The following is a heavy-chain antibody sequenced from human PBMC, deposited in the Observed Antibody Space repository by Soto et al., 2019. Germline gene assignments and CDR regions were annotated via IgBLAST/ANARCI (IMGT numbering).Heavy chain of an antibody. D-gene: IGHD6-13*01. CDR1: GFTFSTHA. J-gene: IGHJ4*02. V-gene: IGHV3-30-3*01. CDR2: VSFDGSNK. Sequence: QVQLVESGGGAVQPGRSLRLSFAASGFTFSTHAMHWVRQAPGKGLECVAIVSFDGSNKYYAGSVKGRFTISRDNSKNTIYLQMSGLTPEDTAFYYCARDQTGITTAGGGRIDHWGQGTLVTVSS. CDR3: ARDQTGITTAGGGRIDH.